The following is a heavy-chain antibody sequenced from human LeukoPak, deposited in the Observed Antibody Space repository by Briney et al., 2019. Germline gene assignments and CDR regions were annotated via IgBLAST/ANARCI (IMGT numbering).Heavy chain of an antibody. CDR2: IYTSGTT. V-gene: IGHV4-4*07. J-gene: IGHJ4*02. D-gene: IGHD3-3*01. CDR1: GGCISNYY. CDR3: AQSYFDFWSGPIGY. Sequence: SETLSLTCTVSGGCISNYYWSWIRQPAGKGLEWIGRIYTSGTTNYNPSLRSRVTMSVDTSKNQFSLKLRYVTAADTAIYYCAQSYFDFWSGPIGYWGQGTLVTVSS.